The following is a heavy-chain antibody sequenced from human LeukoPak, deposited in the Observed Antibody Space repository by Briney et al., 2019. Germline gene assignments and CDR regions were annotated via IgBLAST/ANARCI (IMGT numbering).Heavy chain of an antibody. CDR1: GYTFTNYG. V-gene: IGHV1-18*01. CDR2: INTYYGNT. J-gene: IGHJ3*02. CDR3: ARDKGSYYRTDDAFDI. Sequence: ASVKVSCKASGYTFTNYGITWMRQAPGQGLEWMGWINTYYGNTNYAQELQGRVTMTTDTSMSTAYMELRSLRSDDTAVYYCARDKGSYYRTDDAFDIWGQGTMVTVSS. D-gene: IGHD1-26*01.